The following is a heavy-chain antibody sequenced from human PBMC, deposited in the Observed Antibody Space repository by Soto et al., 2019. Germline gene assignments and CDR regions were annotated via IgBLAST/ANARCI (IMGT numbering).Heavy chain of an antibody. Sequence: KKASASVKVSCKVSGYTLTELSMHWVRQAPGKGLEWMGGFDPEDGETIYAQKFQGRVTMTEDTSTDTAYMELSSLRSEDTAVYYCATDLSVTVPTPSFNYWGQGTLVTVS. J-gene: IGHJ4*02. CDR1: GYTLTELS. D-gene: IGHD2-21*02. V-gene: IGHV1-24*01. CDR2: FDPEDGET. CDR3: ATDLSVTVPTPSFNY.